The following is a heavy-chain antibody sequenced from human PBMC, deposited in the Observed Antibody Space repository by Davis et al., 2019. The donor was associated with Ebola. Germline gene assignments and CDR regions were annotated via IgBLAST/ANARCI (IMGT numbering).Heavy chain of an antibody. CDR3: ARDVDPRDSNFDY. Sequence: PGGSLRLSCAASGFTFSSYWMSWVRQAPGKGLEWVANIKQDGSEKYYVDSVKGRFTISRDNAKNSLCLQMNSLRAEDTAVYYCARDVDPRDSNFDYWGQGTLVTVSS. CDR2: IKQDGSEK. J-gene: IGHJ4*02. V-gene: IGHV3-7*01. CDR1: GFTFSSYW.